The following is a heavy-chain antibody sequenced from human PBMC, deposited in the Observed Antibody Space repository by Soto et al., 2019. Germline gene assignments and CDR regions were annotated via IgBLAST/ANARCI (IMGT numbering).Heavy chain of an antibody. Sequence: EVQLVESGGGLVKPGGSLRLSCEASGFTFSSYSMNWVRQAPGKGLEWVSSISSSSSYIYYADSVKGRFTISRDNAKNSLYLQINSLRAEDTAVYYCARERSYDFWANYYYYYGMDVWGQGTTVTGSS. CDR1: GFTFSSYS. CDR2: ISSSSSYI. D-gene: IGHD3-3*01. J-gene: IGHJ6*02. V-gene: IGHV3-21*01. CDR3: ARERSYDFWANYYYYYGMDV.